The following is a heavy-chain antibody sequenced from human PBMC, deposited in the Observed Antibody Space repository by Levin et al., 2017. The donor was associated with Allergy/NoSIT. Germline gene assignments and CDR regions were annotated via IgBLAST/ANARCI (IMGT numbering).Heavy chain of an antibody. Sequence: GGSLRLSCVASGFTFSSYWMHWVRQTPGKGPVWVSRIKSDGSSTAYADSVKGRFTISRDNAKNTLYLQMNSLRDEDTAVYYCARPAEVLSSTSCYAWGQGTLVTVSA. V-gene: IGHV3-74*01. CDR1: GFTFSSYW. D-gene: IGHD2-2*01. J-gene: IGHJ5*02. CDR3: ARPAEVLSSTSCYA. CDR2: IKSDGSST.